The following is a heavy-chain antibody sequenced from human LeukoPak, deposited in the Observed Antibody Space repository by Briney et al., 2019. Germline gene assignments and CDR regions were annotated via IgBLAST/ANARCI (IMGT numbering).Heavy chain of an antibody. Sequence: PGGSLRLSCAASGFTFSSYGMRWVRQAPGKGLEWVAVISYDGSNKYYADSVKGRFTISRDNSKNTLYLQMNSLRAEDTAVYYCAKDRGYIRAVAYFDYWGQGTLVTVSS. D-gene: IGHD6-19*01. J-gene: IGHJ4*02. CDR2: ISYDGSNK. CDR3: AKDRGYIRAVAYFDY. V-gene: IGHV3-30*18. CDR1: GFTFSSYG.